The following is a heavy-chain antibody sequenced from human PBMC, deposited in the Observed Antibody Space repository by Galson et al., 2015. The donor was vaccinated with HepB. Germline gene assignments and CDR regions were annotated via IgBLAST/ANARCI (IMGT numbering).Heavy chain of an antibody. CDR2: TIPVFGIT. V-gene: IGHV1-69*13. CDR1: EGTSTSYA. Sequence: SVKVSCMASEGTSTSYAISWVRQAPGQGLEWLGGTIPVFGITNYTQKFQGRVTITADESTSTAYMELSSLTSEDTAVYYCATDASGWLDPWGQGTLVTVSS. D-gene: IGHD2-8*02. CDR3: ATDASGWLDP. J-gene: IGHJ5*02.